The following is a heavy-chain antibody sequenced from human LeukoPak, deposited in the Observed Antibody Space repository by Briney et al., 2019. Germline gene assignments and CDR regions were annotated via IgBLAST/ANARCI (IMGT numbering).Heavy chain of an antibody. D-gene: IGHD5-18*01. J-gene: IGHJ4*02. CDR1: GFTFSSYA. V-gene: IGHV3-23*01. CDR3: AKTSSRGYSYGTDY. CDR2: ISGSGGST. Sequence: GGSLRLSCAASGFTFSSYAMTWVRQAPGKGLEWVSAISGSGGSTYYADSVKGRFTIPRDNSKNTLYLQMNSLRAEDTAVYYCAKTSSRGYSYGTDYWGQGTLVTVSS.